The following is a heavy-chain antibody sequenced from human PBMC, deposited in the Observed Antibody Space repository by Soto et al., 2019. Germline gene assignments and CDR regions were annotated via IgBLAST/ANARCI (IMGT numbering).Heavy chain of an antibody. V-gene: IGHV4-59*08. Sequence: SETLSLTCTVSGGSISSYYWSWIRQPPGKGLEWIGYIYYSGSTNYNPSLKSRVTISVDTSKNQFSLKLSSVTAADTAVYYCARHALAVAAFDFDYRGQGTLVTVS. CDR1: GGSISSYY. J-gene: IGHJ4*02. CDR3: ARHALAVAAFDFDY. CDR2: IYYSGST. D-gene: IGHD6-19*01.